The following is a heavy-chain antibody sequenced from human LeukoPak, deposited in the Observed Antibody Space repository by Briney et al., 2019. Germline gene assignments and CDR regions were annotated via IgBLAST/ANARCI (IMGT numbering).Heavy chain of an antibody. J-gene: IGHJ4*02. CDR3: ARRAGEYSHPYDY. V-gene: IGHV3-53*01. Sequence: GGSLRLSCTVSGFTVSSNSMSWVRQAPGKGLEWVSFIYSGGNTHYSDSVKGRFTISRDNSKNTLYLQMNSLRAEDTAVYYCARRAGEYSHPYDYWGQGTLVTVAS. CDR2: IYSGGNT. D-gene: IGHD4-17*01. CDR1: GFTVSSNS.